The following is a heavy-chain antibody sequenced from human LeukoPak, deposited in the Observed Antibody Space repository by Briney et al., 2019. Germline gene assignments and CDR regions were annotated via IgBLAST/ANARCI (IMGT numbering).Heavy chain of an antibody. J-gene: IGHJ6*02. CDR1: GFTFSSYS. CDR3: ARAPGEIVVVPAAYPYYYGMDV. CDR2: ISSSSSTI. D-gene: IGHD2-2*01. V-gene: IGHV3-48*04. Sequence: GGSLRLSCAASGFTFSSYSMNWVRQAPGKGLEWVSYISSSSSTIYYADSVKGRFTISRDNAKNSLYLQMNSLRAEDTAVYYCARAPGEIVVVPAAYPYYYGMDVWGQGTTVTVSS.